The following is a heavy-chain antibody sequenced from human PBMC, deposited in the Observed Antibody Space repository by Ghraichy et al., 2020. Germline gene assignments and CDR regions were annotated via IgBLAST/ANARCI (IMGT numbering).Heavy chain of an antibody. Sequence: GGSLRLSCAASGFTFSSYAMSWVRQAPGKGLEWVSSTSGSGGSTYYADSVKGRFTISRDNPKNTLYLQMNSLRAEDTAVYYCAKDRSSSWYDDAFDIWGQGTMVTVS. J-gene: IGHJ3*02. CDR3: AKDRSSSWYDDAFDI. V-gene: IGHV3-23*01. D-gene: IGHD6-13*01. CDR2: TSGSGGST. CDR1: GFTFSSYA.